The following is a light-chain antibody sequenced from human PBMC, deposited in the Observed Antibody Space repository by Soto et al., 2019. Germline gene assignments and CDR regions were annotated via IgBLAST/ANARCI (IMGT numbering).Light chain of an antibody. CDR3: HQYGISPPT. CDR1: QYINTR. CDR2: QTS. J-gene: IGKJ1*01. Sequence: EIVLTQPPATLSSFPGDRVTLSCRASQYINTRLAWYQHRPGQAPRLLIYQTSIRAAGIPARLSASGSGTDFTLTISDVQPEDFAVFYCHQYGISPPTFGPGTKVDIK. V-gene: IGKV3D-11*03.